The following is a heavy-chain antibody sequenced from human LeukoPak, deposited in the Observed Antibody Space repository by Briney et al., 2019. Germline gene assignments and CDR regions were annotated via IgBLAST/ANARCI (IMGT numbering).Heavy chain of an antibody. V-gene: IGHV3-74*01. CDR1: GFTFSSYW. J-gene: IGHJ4*02. D-gene: IGHD5-18*01. CDR2: INSDGSST. CDR3: ASGNYGYVDY. Sequence: GGSLRLSCAASGFTFSSYWMHWVRQAPGKGLVWVSRINSDGSSTSYADTVKGRFTITRDSAKNTLYPQINSLRAEDTAVYYCASGNYGYVDYWGQGTLVTVSS.